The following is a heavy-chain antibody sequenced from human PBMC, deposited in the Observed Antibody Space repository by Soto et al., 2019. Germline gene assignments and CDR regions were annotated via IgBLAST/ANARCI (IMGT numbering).Heavy chain of an antibody. CDR1: GYTFTSYG. CDR2: ISAYNGNT. V-gene: IGHV1-18*01. D-gene: IGHD3-3*01. Sequence: ASVKVSCKASGYTFTSYGISWVRQAPGQGLEWMGWISAYNGNTNYAQKLQGRVTMTTDTSTSTAYMELRSLRSDDTAVYYCARGLITIFGLPYYYYGMDVWGQGTTVTVSS. CDR3: ARGLITIFGLPYYYYGMDV. J-gene: IGHJ6*02.